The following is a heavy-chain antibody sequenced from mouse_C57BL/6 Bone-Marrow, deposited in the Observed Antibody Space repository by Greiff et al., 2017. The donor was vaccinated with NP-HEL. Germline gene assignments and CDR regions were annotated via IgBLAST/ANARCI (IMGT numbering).Heavy chain of an antibody. J-gene: IGHJ4*01. V-gene: IGHV1-55*01. D-gene: IGHD2-12*01. CDR1: GYTFTSYW. CDR3: AREMLRRIEYYAMDD. CDR2: IYPGSGST. Sequence: QVQLQQPGAELVKPGASVKMSCKASGYTFTSYWITWVKQRPGQGLEWIGDIYPGSGSTNYNEKFKSKATLTVDTSSSTAYMQLSSLTSEDSAVYYCAREMLRRIEYYAMDDWGQGTSVTVSS.